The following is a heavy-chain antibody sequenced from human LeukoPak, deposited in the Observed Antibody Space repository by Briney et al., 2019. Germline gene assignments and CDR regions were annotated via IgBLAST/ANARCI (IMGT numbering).Heavy chain of an antibody. V-gene: IGHV3-33*01. J-gene: IGHJ4*02. CDR2: IWYDGFNK. Sequence: PGGSLRHSCAASGFTFSSYVMHWVRQAPGKGLEWVAVIWYDGFNKYYADSVKGRFTISRDNSKNTLYLQMNSLRAEDTAVYYCARDLGNWGWNDFWGQGTLVTVSS. CDR1: GFTFSSYV. D-gene: IGHD7-27*01. CDR3: ARDLGNWGWNDF.